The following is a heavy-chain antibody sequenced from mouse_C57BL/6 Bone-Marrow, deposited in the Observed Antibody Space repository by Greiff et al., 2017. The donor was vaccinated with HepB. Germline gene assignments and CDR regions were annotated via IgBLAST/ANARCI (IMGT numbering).Heavy chain of an antibody. V-gene: IGHV1-54*01. CDR1: GYAFTNYL. D-gene: IGHD2-1*01. CDR2: INPGSGGT. Sequence: QVQLQQSGAELVRPGTSVKVSCKASGYAFTNYLIEWVKQRPGQGLEWIGVINPGSGGTNYNEKFKGKATLTADKSSSTAYMQLSSLTSEDSAVYCCARAIYYGNSFAYWGQGTLVTVSA. J-gene: IGHJ3*01. CDR3: ARAIYYGNSFAY.